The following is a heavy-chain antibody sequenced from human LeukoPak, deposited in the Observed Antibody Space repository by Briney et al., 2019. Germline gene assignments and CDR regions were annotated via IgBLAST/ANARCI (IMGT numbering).Heavy chain of an antibody. Sequence: GGPLRLSCAASGFTFSSYAMSWVRQAPGKGLEWVSAISGSGGSTYYADSVKGRFTISRDNSKNTLYLQMNSLRAEDTAVYYCAKDLIGIAVAGYFDYWGQGTLVTVSS. V-gene: IGHV3-23*01. J-gene: IGHJ4*02. CDR1: GFTFSSYA. CDR2: ISGSGGST. CDR3: AKDLIGIAVAGYFDY. D-gene: IGHD6-19*01.